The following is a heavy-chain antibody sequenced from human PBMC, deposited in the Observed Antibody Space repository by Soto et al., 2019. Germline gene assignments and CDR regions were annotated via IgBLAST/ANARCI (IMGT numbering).Heavy chain of an antibody. V-gene: IGHV4-61*01. CDR1: GGSVSSGSYY. D-gene: IGHD6-19*01. CDR2: IYYSGST. J-gene: IGHJ6*02. Sequence: SETLSLTCTVSGGSVSSGSYYWSWIRQPPGKGLEWIGYIYYSGSTNYNPSLKSRVTISVDTSKNQFSLNLSSVTAADTAVYYCERGSNGYSIGWVGYYYYGMDVWGQGNTVTVS. CDR3: ERGSNGYSIGWVGYYYYGMDV.